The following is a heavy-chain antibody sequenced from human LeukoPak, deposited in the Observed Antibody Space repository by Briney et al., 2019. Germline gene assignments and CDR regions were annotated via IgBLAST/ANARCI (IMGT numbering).Heavy chain of an antibody. CDR2: IKSKTDGGTT. V-gene: IGHV3-15*01. CDR1: GFTFSNAW. D-gene: IGHD4-17*01. CDR3: TTDRAVTRGWFDP. J-gene: IGHJ5*02. Sequence: GGSLRLSCAASGFTFSNAWMSWVRQAPGKGLEWVGRIKSKTDGGTTDYAAPVKGRFTISRDDSKNTLYLQMNSLKTEDTAVYYCTTDRAVTRGWFDPWGQGTLVTVSS.